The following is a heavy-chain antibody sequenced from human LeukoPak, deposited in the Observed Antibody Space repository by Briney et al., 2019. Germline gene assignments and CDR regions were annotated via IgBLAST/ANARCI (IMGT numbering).Heavy chain of an antibody. CDR3: AKGRGYCSGGSCYSGFDY. CDR1: GFTFSRIA. V-gene: IGHV3-23*01. Sequence: PGGSLRLSCAASGFTFSRIAMTWVRQAPGKGLEWVSTIRSNGDTAYNADSVRGRFAISRDNSKNALFLQMNSLRAEDTAVYYCAKGRGYCSGGSCYSGFDYWGQGTLVTVSS. J-gene: IGHJ4*02. D-gene: IGHD2-15*01. CDR2: IRSNGDTA.